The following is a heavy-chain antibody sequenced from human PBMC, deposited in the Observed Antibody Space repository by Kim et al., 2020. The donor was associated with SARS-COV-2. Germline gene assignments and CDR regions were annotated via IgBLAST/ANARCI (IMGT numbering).Heavy chain of an antibody. D-gene: IGHD2-2*01. CDR3: ARAPLCGSTSCYVAYYYYYGMDV. Sequence: ASVKVSCKASGYTFTSYAMNWVRQAPGQGLEWMGWINTNTGNPTYAQGFTGRFVFSLDTSVSTAYLQISSLKAEDTAVYYCARAPLCGSTSCYVAYYYYYGMDVWGQGTMVTVSS. CDR1: GYTFTSYA. V-gene: IGHV7-4-1*02. J-gene: IGHJ6*02. CDR2: INTNTGNP.